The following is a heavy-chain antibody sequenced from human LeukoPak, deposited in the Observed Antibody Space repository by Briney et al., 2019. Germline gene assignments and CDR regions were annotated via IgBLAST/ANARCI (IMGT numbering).Heavy chain of an antibody. D-gene: IGHD3-10*01. CDR3: ARGLWFGEPYYYYYGMDV. V-gene: IGHV1-69*13. J-gene: IGHJ6*02. CDR1: GGTFSSYA. CDR2: IIPIFGTA. Sequence: GASVKVSCKASGGTFSSYAISWVRQAPGQGLEWTGGIIPIFGTANYAQKFQGRVTITADESTSTAYMELSSLRSEDTAVYYCARGLWFGEPYYYYYGMDVWGQGTTVTVSS.